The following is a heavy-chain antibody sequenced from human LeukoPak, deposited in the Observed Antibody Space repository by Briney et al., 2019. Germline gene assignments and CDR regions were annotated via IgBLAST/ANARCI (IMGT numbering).Heavy chain of an antibody. Sequence: GGSLRLSCAASGFTFNSYAMSWVRQAPEKGLEWVATISGSGGGTYYADSVKGRFTISRDDSKNTLYLQMNSLRAEDTVVYYCAKDLGRYRNNYFDYWGQGTLVTVSS. D-gene: IGHD1-26*01. CDR1: GFTFNSYA. V-gene: IGHV3-23*01. CDR2: ISGSGGGT. CDR3: AKDLGRYRNNYFDY. J-gene: IGHJ4*02.